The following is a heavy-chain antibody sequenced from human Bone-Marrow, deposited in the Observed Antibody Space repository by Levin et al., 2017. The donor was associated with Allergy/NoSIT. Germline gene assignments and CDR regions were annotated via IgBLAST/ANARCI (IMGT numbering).Heavy chain of an antibody. J-gene: IGHJ4*02. D-gene: IGHD3-9*01. V-gene: IGHV3-23*01. CDR1: GFTFSSYA. CDR3: AKADYYDILTRQSSYFDY. Sequence: GESLKISCAASGFTFSSYAMSWVRQAPGKGLEWVSAISGSGGSTYYADSVKGRFTISRDNSKNTLYLQMNSLRAEDTAVYYCAKADYYDILTRQSSYFDYWGQGTLVTVSS. CDR2: ISGSGGST.